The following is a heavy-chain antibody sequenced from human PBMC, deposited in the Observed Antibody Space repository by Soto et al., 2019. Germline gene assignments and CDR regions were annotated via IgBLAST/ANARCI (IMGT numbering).Heavy chain of an antibody. D-gene: IGHD4-17*01. J-gene: IGHJ5*02. V-gene: IGHV4-59*01. CDR3: ARYDYGGGWFDP. CDR2: TYYSGST. CDR1: GGSISSYY. Sequence: PSETLSLTCTVSGGSISSYYWSWIRQPPGKGLEWIGYTYYSGSTNYNPSLKSRVTISVDTSKNQFSLRLSSVTAADTAVYYCARYDYGGGWFDPWGQGTLVTVSS.